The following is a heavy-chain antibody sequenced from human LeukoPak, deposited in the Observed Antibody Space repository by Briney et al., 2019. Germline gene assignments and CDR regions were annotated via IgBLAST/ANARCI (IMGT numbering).Heavy chain of an antibody. J-gene: IGHJ4*02. V-gene: IGHV1-69*13. CDR1: GGTFSSYA. CDR3: ARGLGFGELYRYFDY. CDR2: IIPIFGTA. D-gene: IGHD3-10*01. Sequence: SVTVSCKASGGTFSSYAISWVRQAPGQGLEWMGGIIPIFGTANYAQKFQGRVTITADESTSTAYMELSSLRSEDTAVYYCARGLGFGELYRYFDYWGQGTLVTVSS.